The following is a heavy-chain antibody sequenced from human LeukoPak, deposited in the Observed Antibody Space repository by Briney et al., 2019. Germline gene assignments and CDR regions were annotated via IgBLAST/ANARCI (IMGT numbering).Heavy chain of an antibody. D-gene: IGHD3-16*01. Sequence: PGGSLRLSCAASGFTFSDYYMSWLRQAPGKGLEWVSSISSSSSYIYCADSVKGRFTISRDNAKNSLYLQMNSLRAEDTAVYYCARVDITYYDYVWGSGRLDYWGQGTLVTVSS. J-gene: IGHJ4*02. CDR1: GFTFSDYY. V-gene: IGHV3-11*06. CDR2: ISSSSSYI. CDR3: ARVDITYYDYVWGSGRLDY.